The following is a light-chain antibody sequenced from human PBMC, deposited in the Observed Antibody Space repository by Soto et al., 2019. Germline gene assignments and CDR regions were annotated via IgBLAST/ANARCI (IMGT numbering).Light chain of an antibody. V-gene: IGKV3-15*01. CDR1: QSVSST. CDR2: GAS. Sequence: ELVRTQSPATLSVSPGERATLSCRASQSVSSTLAWYQQKPGQAPRLLIYGASTRATGIPARFSGGGSGTEFTLTISSLQSEDFAVYYCQQYNNWPPYTFGQGTKLEIK. J-gene: IGKJ2*01. CDR3: QQYNNWPPYT.